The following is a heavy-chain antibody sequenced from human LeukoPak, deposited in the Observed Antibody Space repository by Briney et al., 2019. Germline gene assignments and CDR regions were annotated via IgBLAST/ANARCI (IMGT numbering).Heavy chain of an antibody. J-gene: IGHJ4*02. CDR2: ISGSGSSI. CDR3: ARDKYFRRGMVRGDY. CDR1: GFTFSRFE. V-gene: IGHV3-48*03. Sequence: PGGSLRLSCVASGFTFSRFEMNWVRQAPGKGLEWVSYISGSGSSIYYADSVKGRFTISRDNAKNSLYLQMNSLRDEDTAVYYCARDKYFRRGMVRGDYWGQGTPVTVSS. D-gene: IGHD3-10*01.